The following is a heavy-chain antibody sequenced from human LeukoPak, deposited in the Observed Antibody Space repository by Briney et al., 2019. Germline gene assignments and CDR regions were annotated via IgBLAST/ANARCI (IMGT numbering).Heavy chain of an antibody. D-gene: IGHD3-22*01. J-gene: IGHJ3*02. CDR3: ARGAASFWGYDSGDDAFDI. Sequence: ASVKVSCKASGGTFSSYAISWVRQAPGQGLEWMGGIIPIFGTANYAQKFQGRVTITADESTSTAYMELSSLRSEDTAVYYCARGAASFWGYDSGDDAFDIWGQGTMVTVSS. V-gene: IGHV1-69*13. CDR2: IIPIFGTA. CDR1: GGTFSSYA.